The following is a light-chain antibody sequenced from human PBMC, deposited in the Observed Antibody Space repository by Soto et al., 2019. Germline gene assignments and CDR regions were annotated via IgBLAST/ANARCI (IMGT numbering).Light chain of an antibody. CDR3: QQYNRWPRT. V-gene: IGKV3-15*01. J-gene: IGKJ1*01. CDR1: QSVSSN. CDR2: DAS. Sequence: EIVMTQSPATLSVSPGERVTLSCRASQSVSSNLAWYQQKVGQAPRLLIYDASTRATDIPARFSGSGSGTEFTVTISSLQSEDSAVYYCQQYNRWPRTFGQGTKVDIK.